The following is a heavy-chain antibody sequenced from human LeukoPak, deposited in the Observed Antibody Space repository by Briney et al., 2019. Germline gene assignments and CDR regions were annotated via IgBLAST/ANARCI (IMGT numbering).Heavy chain of an antibody. CDR1: GYTFTAYY. J-gene: IGHJ4*02. V-gene: IGHV1-2*02. CDR2: INPNSGGT. D-gene: IGHD6-6*01. Sequence: ASVKVSCKTSGYTFTAYYIHWVRQAPGQGLEWMGWINPNSGGTNYAQKFQGRVTMTRDTSISTAYMELSRLRSDDTAVYYCAGYSSSSSYYFDYWGQGTLVTVSS. CDR3: AGYSSSSSYYFDY.